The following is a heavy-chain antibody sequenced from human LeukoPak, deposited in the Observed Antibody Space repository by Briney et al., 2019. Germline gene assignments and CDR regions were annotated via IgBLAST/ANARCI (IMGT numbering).Heavy chain of an antibody. J-gene: IGHJ3*02. V-gene: IGHV4-59*11. CDR1: GGSISTHY. Sequence: SETLSLTCTVSGGSISTHYWTWIRQPPGKGLEWIGYISYIGTTNYNPSLKSRVSISVDTSKTYISLKLSSVTAADTAVYYCARDQTTVTKGFDIWGQGTKVAVSS. CDR2: ISYIGTT. CDR3: ARDQTTVTKGFDI. D-gene: IGHD4-17*01.